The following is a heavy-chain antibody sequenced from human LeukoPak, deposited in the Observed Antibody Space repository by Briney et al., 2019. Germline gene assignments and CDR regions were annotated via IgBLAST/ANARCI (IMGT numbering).Heavy chain of an antibody. Sequence: PSETLSLTCAVYGGSFSGYYWNWIRQPPGKGLEWIGEISHSGSTNYNPSPKSRVTISVDTSKNQFSLKLSSVTAADTAVYYCARTGYCSTHTCYISYWGQRTLVTVSS. J-gene: IGHJ4*02. CDR3: ARTGYCSTHTCYISY. CDR2: ISHSGST. CDR1: GGSFSGYY. D-gene: IGHD2-2*01. V-gene: IGHV4-34*01.